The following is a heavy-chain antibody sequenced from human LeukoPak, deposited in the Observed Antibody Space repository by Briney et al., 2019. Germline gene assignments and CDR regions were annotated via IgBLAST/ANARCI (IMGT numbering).Heavy chain of an antibody. J-gene: IGHJ5*02. V-gene: IGHV3-33*01. CDR3: ARETGGNYGSGSYYKVFWFDP. CDR1: GFTFSSYG. Sequence: PGRSLRLSCAASGFTFSSYGMHWVRQAPGKGLEWVAVIWYDGSNKYYADSVKGRFTISRDNSKNTLYLQMNSLRAEDTAVYYCARETGGNYGSGSYYKVFWFDPWGQGTLVTVSS. CDR2: IWYDGSNK. D-gene: IGHD3-10*01.